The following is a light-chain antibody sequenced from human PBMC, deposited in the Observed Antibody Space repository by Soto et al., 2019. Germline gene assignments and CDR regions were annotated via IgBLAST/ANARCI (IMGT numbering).Light chain of an antibody. CDR1: SSDVGGYNY. CDR3: SSYAGSNNLGVV. Sequence: QSALTQPPSASGSPGQSVTISCTGTSSDVGGYNYVSWYQQLPGKAPQLMIYEVSKRPSGVPDRFSGSKSGNTASLTVSGLQAEDEADYYCSSYAGSNNLGVVFGGGTKLTVL. J-gene: IGLJ2*01. CDR2: EVS. V-gene: IGLV2-8*01.